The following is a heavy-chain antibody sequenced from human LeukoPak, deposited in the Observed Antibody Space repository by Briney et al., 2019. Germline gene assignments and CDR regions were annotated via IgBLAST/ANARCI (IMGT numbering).Heavy chain of an antibody. Sequence: GGSLRLSCAASGFTFSSYSVNWVRQAPGKGLEWVSSISSSSSYIYYADSVKGRFTISRDNAKNSLYLQMNSLRAEDTAVYYCATVGVTTVTVVFDYWGQGTLVTVSS. CDR3: ATVGVTTVTVVFDY. CDR1: GFTFSSYS. D-gene: IGHD4-17*01. CDR2: ISSSSSYI. V-gene: IGHV3-21*01. J-gene: IGHJ4*02.